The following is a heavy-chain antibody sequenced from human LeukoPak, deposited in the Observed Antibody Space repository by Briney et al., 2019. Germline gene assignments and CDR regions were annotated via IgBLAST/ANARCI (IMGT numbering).Heavy chain of an antibody. V-gene: IGHV4-59*01. Sequence: SETLSLTCTVSGGSISSYYWSWVRQPPGKGLEWIGYIYYSGSTNYNPSLKSRVTISVDTSKNQFSLKLSSVTAADTAVYYCARDRYYYDSSGYYASYNWFDPWGQGTLVTVSS. CDR2: IYYSGST. D-gene: IGHD3-22*01. CDR1: GGSISSYY. J-gene: IGHJ5*02. CDR3: ARDRYYYDSSGYYASYNWFDP.